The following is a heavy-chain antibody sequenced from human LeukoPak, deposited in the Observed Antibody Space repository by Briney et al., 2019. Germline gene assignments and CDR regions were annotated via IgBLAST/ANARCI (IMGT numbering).Heavy chain of an antibody. CDR2: IYYSGST. V-gene: IGHV4-59*12. D-gene: IGHD4-17*01. J-gene: IGHJ6*02. CDR1: GGSITSYY. Sequence: SETLSLTCSVSGGSITSYYWSWIRQPPGKGLEWIGYIYYSGSTNYNPSLKSRVTIAVDTSKNQFSLKLSSVTAADTAVYYCARIYGYYYGMDVWGQGTTVTVSS. CDR3: ARIYGYYYGMDV.